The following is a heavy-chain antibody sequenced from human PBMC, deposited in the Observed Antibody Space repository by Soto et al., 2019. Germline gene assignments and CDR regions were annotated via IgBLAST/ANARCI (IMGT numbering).Heavy chain of an antibody. CDR3: PRSTRRSQHFDY. J-gene: IGHJ4*02. CDR1: GYTFSNFW. Sequence: PGESLKISCQCSGYTFSNFWIGWVRQLPGKGLEWMGIIYPGDHETRYSPSFHGKVTISADKSINTAYLQWNSLAASDTAFYFCPRSTRRSQHFDYWGQGDLVTVSS. V-gene: IGHV5-51*01. D-gene: IGHD2-2*01. CDR2: IYPGDHET.